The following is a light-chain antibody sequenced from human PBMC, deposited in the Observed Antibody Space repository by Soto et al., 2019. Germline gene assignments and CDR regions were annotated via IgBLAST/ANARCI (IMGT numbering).Light chain of an antibody. Sequence: QSALTQPASVSGSPGQSITISCTGTSSDVGGYNYVSWYQQHPGKAPKLMIYDVSNRPSGVSNRFSGSKSGNTASLPISGLQAEDEADYYCSSYTSISTVCGGGTKLTVL. CDR1: SSDVGGYNY. J-gene: IGLJ2*01. CDR3: SSYTSISTV. V-gene: IGLV2-14*01. CDR2: DVS.